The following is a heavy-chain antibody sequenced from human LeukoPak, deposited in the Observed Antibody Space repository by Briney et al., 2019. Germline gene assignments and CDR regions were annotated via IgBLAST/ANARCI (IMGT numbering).Heavy chain of an antibody. V-gene: IGHV4-34*01. D-gene: IGHD3-3*01. CDR1: GGSFSGYY. CDR2: INHSGST. CDR3: ASSEHYDFWSGYPTKFDY. Sequence: SETLSLTCAVYGGSFSGYYWSWIRQPPGKGLEWIGEINHSGSTNYNPSLKSRVTISVDTSKNQFFLKLSSVTAADTAVYYCASSEHYDFWSGYPTKFDYWGQGTLVTVSS. J-gene: IGHJ4*02.